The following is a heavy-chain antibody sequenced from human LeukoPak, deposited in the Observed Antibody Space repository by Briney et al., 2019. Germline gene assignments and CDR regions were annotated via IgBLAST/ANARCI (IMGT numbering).Heavy chain of an antibody. CDR3: ARESSGAFDI. CDR2: ISSSSSYI. J-gene: IGHJ3*02. V-gene: IGHV3-21*01. CDR1: GFTFSSYS. D-gene: IGHD6-6*01. Sequence: GGSLRLSCAASGFTFSSYSMNWVRQAPGKWLEWVSSISSSSSYIYYADSVKGRFTISRDNAKNSLYLQMNSLRAEDTAVYYCARESSGAFDIWGQGTMVTVSS.